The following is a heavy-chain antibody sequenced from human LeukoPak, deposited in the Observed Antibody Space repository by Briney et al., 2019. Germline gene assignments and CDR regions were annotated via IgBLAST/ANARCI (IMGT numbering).Heavy chain of an antibody. CDR3: ASPNLGYCSSTSCYFAFDI. CDR2: ISAYNGNT. Sequence: ASVKVSCKASGYTFTSYGISWVRQAPGQGLEWMGWISAYNGNTNYAQKLQGRVTMTTDTSTSTAYMEQRSLRSDDTAVYYCASPNLGYCSSTSCYFAFDIWGQGTMVTVSS. D-gene: IGHD2-2*01. CDR1: GYTFTSYG. V-gene: IGHV1-18*01. J-gene: IGHJ3*02.